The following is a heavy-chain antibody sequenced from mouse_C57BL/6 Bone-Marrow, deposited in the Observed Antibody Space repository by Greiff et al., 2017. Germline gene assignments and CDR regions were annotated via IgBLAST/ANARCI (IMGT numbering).Heavy chain of an antibody. CDR2: IGNGGGST. J-gene: IGHJ3*01. Sequence: EVKVEESGGGLVQPGGSLTLSCAASGFTFSDYYMYWVRQTPENRLEWVAYIGNGGGSTSYPDTVKGRFIISRDNATTTLYLQMSRLKAEDTAMYYCARQGYGNFWFAYWGQGTLVTVSA. CDR1: GFTFSDYY. V-gene: IGHV5-12*01. D-gene: IGHD2-1*01. CDR3: ARQGYGNFWFAY.